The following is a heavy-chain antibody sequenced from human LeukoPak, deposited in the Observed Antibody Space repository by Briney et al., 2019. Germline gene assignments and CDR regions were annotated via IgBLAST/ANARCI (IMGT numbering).Heavy chain of an antibody. CDR3: ARDGGSGWYRY. J-gene: IGHJ4*02. CDR2: INAGNGNT. D-gene: IGHD6-19*01. V-gene: IGHV1-3*01. Sequence: ASVKASCKASGYTFTSYAMHWVRQAPGHRLEWMGWINAGNGNTKYSQKFQGRVTITRDTSASTAYMELSSLRSEDTAVYYCARDGGSGWYRYWGQGTLVTVSS. CDR1: GYTFTSYA.